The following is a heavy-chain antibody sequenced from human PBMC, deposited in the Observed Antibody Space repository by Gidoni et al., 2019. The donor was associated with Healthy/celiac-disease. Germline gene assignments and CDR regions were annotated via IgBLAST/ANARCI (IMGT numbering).Heavy chain of an antibody. J-gene: IGHJ4*02. Sequence: QVQLVQSGAEVKKPGSSVKVSCKASGGTFRSYAISWVRQAPGQGLEWMGGIIPIFGTANYAQKFQGRVTITADESTSTAYMELSSLRSEDTAVYYCARGGYYDSSGYYDGDFAYWGQGTLVTVSS. CDR2: IIPIFGTA. CDR3: ARGGYYDSSGYYDGDFAY. CDR1: GGTFRSYA. V-gene: IGHV1-69*01. D-gene: IGHD3-22*01.